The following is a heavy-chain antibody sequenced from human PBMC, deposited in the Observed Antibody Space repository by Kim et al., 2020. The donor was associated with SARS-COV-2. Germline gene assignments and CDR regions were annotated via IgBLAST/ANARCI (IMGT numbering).Heavy chain of an antibody. CDR2: ISDSGGST. CDR3: AKEEARLGAAGTRMGNYFGY. CDR1: GFTFSSYA. J-gene: IGHJ4*02. V-gene: IGHV3-23*01. D-gene: IGHD6-13*01. Sequence: GGSLRLSCAASGFTFSSYAMSWVRQAPGKGLEWVSAISDSGGSTYYADSVKGRFTISRDNSKNTLYLQMNSLRAEDTAVYYCAKEEARLGAAGTRMGNYFGYRGQGTLVTVPP.